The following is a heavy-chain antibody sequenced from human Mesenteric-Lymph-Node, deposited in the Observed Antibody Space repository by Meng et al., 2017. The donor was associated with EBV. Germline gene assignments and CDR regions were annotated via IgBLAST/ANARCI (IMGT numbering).Heavy chain of an antibody. CDR1: GGSVSSTSYY. J-gene: IGHJ5*02. D-gene: IGHD3-10*01. CDR2: VYYSGST. V-gene: IGHV4-61*01. CDR3: ARENPARGNWFDP. Sequence: QGQLQEPGPGLVKPSESLSLTCTVSGGSVSSTSYYWSWIRQPPGKRLEWIGYVYYSGSTNYTPSLKSRVTISVDTSKNQFSLNLYSVTAADTAVYYCARENPARGNWFDPWGQGALVTVSS.